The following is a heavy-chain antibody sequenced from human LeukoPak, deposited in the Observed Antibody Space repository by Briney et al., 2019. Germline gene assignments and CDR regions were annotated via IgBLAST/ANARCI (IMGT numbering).Heavy chain of an antibody. V-gene: IGHV4-59*01. CDR1: GGSISSYY. CDR3: AREGGRAFDY. CDR2: IYYSGST. D-gene: IGHD3-16*01. Sequence: SETLSLTCTVSGGSISSYYWSWIRQPPGKGLEWIGYIYYSGSTNYNPSLKSRVTISVDTSKSQFSLKLSSVTAADTAVYYCAREGGRAFDYWGQGTLVTVSS. J-gene: IGHJ4*02.